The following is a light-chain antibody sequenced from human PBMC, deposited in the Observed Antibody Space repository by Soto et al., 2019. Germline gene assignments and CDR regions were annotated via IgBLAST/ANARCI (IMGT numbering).Light chain of an antibody. Sequence: DIVMTQSPLSLPVTPGEPASISCRSSQSLLHSNGYNYWAWYLQKPGQSPQLLIYLCSNRSSRVTASFSGRGSGTDFTLKISRVEAENVMVYYCMQSRKNPRMFGKGTK. J-gene: IGKJ1*01. V-gene: IGKV2-28*01. CDR2: LCS. CDR1: QSLLHSNGYNY. CDR3: MQSRKNPRM.